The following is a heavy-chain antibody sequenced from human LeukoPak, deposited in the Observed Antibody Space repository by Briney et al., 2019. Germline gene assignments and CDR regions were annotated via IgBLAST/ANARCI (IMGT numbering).Heavy chain of an antibody. J-gene: IGHJ4*02. CDR3: ARGIPIPATHPIDY. CDR2: IWYDGSHK. D-gene: IGHD2-21*01. V-gene: IGHV3-33*08. Sequence: GGSLRLSCAASGFTFTSYGMHWARQAPGKGLEWVAMIWYDGSHKKYADSVEGRFSISRGTSKNTLYLQMNSLRADDTAVYYCARGIPIPATHPIDYWGQGSLVTVSS. CDR1: GFTFTSYG.